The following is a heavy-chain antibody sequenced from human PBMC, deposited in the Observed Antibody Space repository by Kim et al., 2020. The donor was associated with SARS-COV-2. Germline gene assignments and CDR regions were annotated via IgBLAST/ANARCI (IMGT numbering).Heavy chain of an antibody. CDR1: GYTFTDYA. Sequence: ASVKVSCKTSGYTFTDYAMNWVRQAPGQGLEGMGWINTNTGNPTYAQGFTGRFVFSLDTSVTTAYLQISSLKAEDTAVYYWARGRYSYYYGLDVWGQGTTVTVSS. CDR3: ARGRYSYYYGLDV. D-gene: IGHD1-26*01. CDR2: INTNTGNP. V-gene: IGHV7-4-1*02. J-gene: IGHJ6*02.